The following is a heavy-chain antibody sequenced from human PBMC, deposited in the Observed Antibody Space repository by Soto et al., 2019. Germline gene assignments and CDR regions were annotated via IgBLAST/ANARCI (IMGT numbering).Heavy chain of an antibody. CDR2: IYTSGST. V-gene: IGHV4-4*07. CDR1: GGSISSYY. CDR3: ARDQDILTGPLYGMDV. Sequence: SETLSLTCTVSGGSISSYYLSWIRQPAGKGLEWIGRIYTSGSTNYNPSLKSRVTMSVDTSKNQFSLKLSSVTAADTAVYYCARDQDILTGPLYGMDVWGQGTTVTVSS. J-gene: IGHJ6*02. D-gene: IGHD3-9*01.